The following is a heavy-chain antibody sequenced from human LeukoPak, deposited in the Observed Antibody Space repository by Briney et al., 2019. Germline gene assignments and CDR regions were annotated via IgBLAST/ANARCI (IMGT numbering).Heavy chain of an antibody. D-gene: IGHD2-21*01. CDR2: IYYSGST. CDR1: GGSISSYY. Sequence: SETLSLTCTVSGGSISSYYWSWTRQPPGKGLEWIGYIYYSGSTNYNPSLKSRVTMSVDTSKNQFSLKLSSVTAADTAMYYCARRGGDSATLDYWGQGTLVTVSS. J-gene: IGHJ4*02. CDR3: ARRGGDSATLDY. V-gene: IGHV4-59*08.